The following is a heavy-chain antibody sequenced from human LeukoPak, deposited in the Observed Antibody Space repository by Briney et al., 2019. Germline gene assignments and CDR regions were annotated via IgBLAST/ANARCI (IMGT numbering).Heavy chain of an antibody. Sequence: SETLSLTCTVPGASVSGGPYYWGWIRQPPGKGLEWIGSIYSSGSTYYNTSLQSRVTISIETSKNQISLRLKSVTAADMAMYYCAKSGGYGLIDYWGQGTLVTVSS. J-gene: IGHJ4*02. CDR1: GASVSGGPYY. CDR3: AKSGGYGLIDY. V-gene: IGHV4-39*01. CDR2: IYSSGST. D-gene: IGHD1-26*01.